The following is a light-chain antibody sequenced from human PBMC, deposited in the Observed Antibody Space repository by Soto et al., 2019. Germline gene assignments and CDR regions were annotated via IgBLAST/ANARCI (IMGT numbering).Light chain of an antibody. J-gene: IGLJ2*01. CDR2: EAT. V-gene: IGLV2-23*01. CDR1: SSNVGSYNL. CDR3: CSYAGSSTFEV. Sequence: QSALTQPASVSGSPGQSITISCTGTSSNVGSYNLVSWYQHHPGNAPKLIIYEATKRPSGISDRFSGSKSGNTASLTISGLQAEDEADYYCCSYAGSSTFEVLGGGTKLTVL.